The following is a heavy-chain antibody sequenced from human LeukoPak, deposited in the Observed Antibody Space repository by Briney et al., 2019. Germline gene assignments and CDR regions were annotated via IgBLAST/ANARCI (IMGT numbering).Heavy chain of an antibody. V-gene: IGHV4-59*08. Sequence: PSETLSLTCTVSGGSISSYYWSWIRQSPGKGLEWIGYVYHSGSTNYNPSLKSRVTISVDTSENQFSLRLSSVTAADTAMYYCARSIPTFGTAVAGYHFFDYWGQGTLVTVSS. CDR2: VYHSGST. CDR3: ARSIPTFGTAVAGYHFFDY. CDR1: GGSISSYY. J-gene: IGHJ4*02. D-gene: IGHD6-19*01.